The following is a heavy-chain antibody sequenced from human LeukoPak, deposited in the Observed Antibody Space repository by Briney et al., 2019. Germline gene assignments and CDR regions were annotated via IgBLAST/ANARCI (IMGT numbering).Heavy chain of an antibody. CDR2: ISSNGGTT. J-gene: IGHJ3*02. CDR1: GFTFSSFA. Sequence: PGGSLRLSCSASGFTFSSFAMHWVRQAPGRGLEYVSSISSNGGTTYYADSVKGRFTISRDNSKNTLYLQMNSLRAEDTAVYYCAREDDTAAFDIWGQGTMITVSS. D-gene: IGHD3-9*01. V-gene: IGHV3-64*04. CDR3: AREDDTAAFDI.